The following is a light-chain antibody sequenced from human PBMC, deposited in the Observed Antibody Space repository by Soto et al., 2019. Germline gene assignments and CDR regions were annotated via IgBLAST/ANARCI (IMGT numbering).Light chain of an antibody. Sequence: IEMTQSPASLSASVGGRFTITCLAVQTIATYLNWFQHKAGRAPKLLIYTSSSVNSGVPSRFSGSGSGTDFTLTISSLQPEDFATYYCQQSYSTPLTFGGGTKVDIK. V-gene: IGKV1-39*01. J-gene: IGKJ4*01. CDR2: TSS. CDR1: QTIATY. CDR3: QQSYSTPLT.